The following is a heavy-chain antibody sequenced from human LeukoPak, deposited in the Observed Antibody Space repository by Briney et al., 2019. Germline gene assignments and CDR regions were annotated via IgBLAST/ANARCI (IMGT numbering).Heavy chain of an antibody. Sequence: PSETLSLTCTVSGGSISNYWSWIRQPAGKGLEWIGRIYTSGSTNYNPSLKSRVTISVDTSKNQFSLKLSSVTAADTAVYHCARGAYAKSYYYYYYMDVWGKGTTVTVSS. D-gene: IGHD2-8*01. V-gene: IGHV4-4*07. CDR2: IYTSGST. J-gene: IGHJ6*03. CDR1: GGSISNY. CDR3: ARGAYAKSYYYYYYMDV.